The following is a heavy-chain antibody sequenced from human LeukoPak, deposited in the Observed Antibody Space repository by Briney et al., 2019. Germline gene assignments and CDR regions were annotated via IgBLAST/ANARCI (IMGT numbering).Heavy chain of an antibody. CDR3: ARDYFDGSGFSDF. J-gene: IGHJ4*01. V-gene: IGHV3-30*03. CDR2: ISYDGSNK. Sequence: GGSLRLSCAASGFNFSTYGIHWVRQAPGKGPEWVAVISYDGSNKQFADSVKGRFTISRDNSKNTVYMQMNRLRGEDTALYYCARDYFDGSGFSDFWGHGTLVTVSS. D-gene: IGHD3-3*01. CDR1: GFNFSTYG.